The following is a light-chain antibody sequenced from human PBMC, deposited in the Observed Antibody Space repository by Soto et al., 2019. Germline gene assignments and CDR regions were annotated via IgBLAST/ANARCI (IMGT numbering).Light chain of an antibody. CDR3: QQYNNWPPVT. Sequence: PGERATLSCRASQSVTNRYLAWYRQKPGQAPRLLIFGASIRDTGIPDRFSGSGSGTDFTLTISRLEPEDFAVYYCQQYNNWPPVTFGPGTKVDIK. J-gene: IGKJ3*01. CDR1: QSVTNRY. CDR2: GAS. V-gene: IGKV3-20*01.